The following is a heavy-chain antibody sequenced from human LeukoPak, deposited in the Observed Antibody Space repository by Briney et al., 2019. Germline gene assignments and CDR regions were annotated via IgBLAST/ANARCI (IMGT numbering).Heavy chain of an antibody. Sequence: ASVKVSCKASGCTFTGYYMHWVRQAPGQGLEWMGWINPNSGGTNYAQKFQGRVTMTRDTSISTAYMELSRLRSDDTAVYYCARSYYDFWSGYYSDYYYMDVWGKGTTVTVSS. CDR2: INPNSGGT. CDR3: ARSYYDFWSGYYSDYYYMDV. CDR1: GCTFTGYY. J-gene: IGHJ6*03. D-gene: IGHD3-3*01. V-gene: IGHV1-2*02.